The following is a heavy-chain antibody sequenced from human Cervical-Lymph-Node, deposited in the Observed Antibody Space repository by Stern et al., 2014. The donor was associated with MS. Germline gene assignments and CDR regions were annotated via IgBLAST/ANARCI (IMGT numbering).Heavy chain of an antibody. CDR1: GYTFANFW. J-gene: IGHJ4*02. V-gene: IGHV5-51*03. Sequence: VQLVQSGAEVRKPGESLKISCKVSGYTFANFWIGWVRQVPGKGLEWMGVIHPGDSYTRYTPAFQGQVTLSADESISTAYLQWNSLKASDTGIYYCARRGLGYDGADHWGQGALVTVSS. CDR3: ARRGLGYDGADH. D-gene: IGHD3-16*01. CDR2: IHPGDSYT.